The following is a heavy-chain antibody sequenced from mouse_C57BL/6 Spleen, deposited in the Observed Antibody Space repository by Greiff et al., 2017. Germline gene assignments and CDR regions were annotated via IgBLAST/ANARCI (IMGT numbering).Heavy chain of an antibody. CDR1: GYTFTSYW. V-gene: IGHV1-69*01. CDR3: ARGTGTWGAGY. CDR2: IDPSDSYT. J-gene: IGHJ2*01. Sequence: QVQLQQPGAELVMPGASVKLSCKASGYTFTSYWMHWVKQRPGQGLEWIGEIDPSDSYTNYNQKFKGKSTLTVDKSSSTAYMQLSSLTSEDSAVYYCARGTGTWGAGYWGQGTTRTGSS. D-gene: IGHD4-1*01.